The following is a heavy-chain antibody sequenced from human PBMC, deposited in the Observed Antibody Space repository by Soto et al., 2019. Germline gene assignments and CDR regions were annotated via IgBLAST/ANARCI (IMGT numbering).Heavy chain of an antibody. CDR2: ISYDGSNK. D-gene: IGHD3-16*01. Sequence: QVQLVESGGGVVQPGRSLRLSCAASGFSFSNNGMHWVRQAPGKGLEWVAIISYDGSNKYYADSVKGRFTISRDNSKNTLYLQMNSLRVEDTAVYYCAKDRVESGLGEIDYWGQGTLVTVFS. CDR1: GFSFSNNG. V-gene: IGHV3-30*18. CDR3: AKDRVESGLGEIDY. J-gene: IGHJ4*02.